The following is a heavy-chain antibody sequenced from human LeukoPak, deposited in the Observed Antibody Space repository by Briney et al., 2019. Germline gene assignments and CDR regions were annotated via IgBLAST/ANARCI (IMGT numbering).Heavy chain of an antibody. CDR1: GGTFSSYA. CDR2: IIPIFGTA. Sequence: ASVKVSCKASGGTFSSYAIRWVRQAPGQGLEWMGGIIPIFGTANYAQKFQGRVTITADKSTSTAYMELSSLRSEDTAVYYCAREYSGSSTFDPWGQGTLVTVSS. CDR3: AREYSGSSTFDP. J-gene: IGHJ5*02. D-gene: IGHD1-26*01. V-gene: IGHV1-69*06.